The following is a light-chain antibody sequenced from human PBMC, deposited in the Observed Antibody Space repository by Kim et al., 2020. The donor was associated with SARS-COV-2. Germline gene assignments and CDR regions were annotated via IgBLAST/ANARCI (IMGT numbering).Light chain of an antibody. CDR3: ASWDDGPGPSGRML. CDR2: RND. J-gene: IGLJ3*02. V-gene: IGLV1-47*01. CDR1: SSNIGGNH. Sequence: QSVLTQPPSTSGTPGQRVTISCSGSSSNIGGNHVYWYQHFPGTAPKLLIHRNDQRSSGVPDRFSASKFGTSASLAISGLRSDDEAVYYCASWDDGPGPSGRMLFGGGTKVTVL.